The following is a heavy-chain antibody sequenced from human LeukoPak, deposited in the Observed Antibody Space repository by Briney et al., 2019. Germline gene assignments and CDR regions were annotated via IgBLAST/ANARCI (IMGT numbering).Heavy chain of an antibody. V-gene: IGHV4-59*08. CDR1: GASISSYY. CDR3: ARQTVGGGLLDWFDP. Sequence: SETLSLTCTVSGASISSYYWSWIRQPPGRGLEWIGYIYYSGSTNYNPSLKSRVTISLDTSKNQFSLKLRSVTAADTAVYYCARQTVGGGLLDWFDPWGQGTLVTVSS. D-gene: IGHD2-15*01. J-gene: IGHJ5*02. CDR2: IYYSGST.